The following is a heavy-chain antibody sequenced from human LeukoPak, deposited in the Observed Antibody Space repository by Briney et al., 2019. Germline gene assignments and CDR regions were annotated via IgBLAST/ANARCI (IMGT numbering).Heavy chain of an antibody. Sequence: SETLSLTCTVSGGSISNYYWSWIRQPPGKGLEWIGEINHSGSTNYNPSLRSRVTISVDTSKNQFSLKLSSVTAADTAVYYCARGPGIAATIRGFDYWGQGTLVTVSS. D-gene: IGHD5-12*01. CDR3: ARGPGIAATIRGFDY. CDR2: INHSGST. J-gene: IGHJ4*02. V-gene: IGHV4-34*01. CDR1: GGSISNYY.